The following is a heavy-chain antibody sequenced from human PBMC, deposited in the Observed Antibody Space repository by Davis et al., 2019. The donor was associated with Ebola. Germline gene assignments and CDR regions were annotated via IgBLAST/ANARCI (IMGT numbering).Heavy chain of an antibody. D-gene: IGHD3-3*01. Sequence: GESLKISCAASGFTFSGSAMHWVRQAPGKGLEWVAVISYDGSNKYYADSVKGRFTISRDNSKNTLYLQMNSLRAEDTAVYYCAREKTKYDFWSGYYSDWFDPWGQGTLVTVSS. CDR3: AREKTKYDFWSGYYSDWFDP. V-gene: IGHV3-30-3*01. J-gene: IGHJ5*02. CDR1: GFTFSGSA. CDR2: ISYDGSNK.